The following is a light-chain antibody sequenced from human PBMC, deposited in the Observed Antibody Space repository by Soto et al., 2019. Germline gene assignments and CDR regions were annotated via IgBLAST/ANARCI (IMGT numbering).Light chain of an antibody. J-gene: IGKJ1*01. V-gene: IGKV3-20*01. Sequence: EIVLTQSPGTLSLSPGERATLSCRASQSVSSSYLAWYQQKPGQAPRLLIYSASTRATGIPARFSGSGSGTDFTLTISRLEPEDFAVYYCQQYADSSWTFGQGTKVDIK. CDR3: QQYADSSWT. CDR2: SAS. CDR1: QSVSSSY.